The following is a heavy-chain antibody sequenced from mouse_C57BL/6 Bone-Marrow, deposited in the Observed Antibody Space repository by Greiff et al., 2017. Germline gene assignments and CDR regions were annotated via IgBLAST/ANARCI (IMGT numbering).Heavy chain of an antibody. CDR3: ARGYYSNNYYAMDD. CDR1: GYTFTSYG. V-gene: IGHV1-81*01. Sequence: QVQLQQSGAELARPGASVKLSCKASGYTFTSYGISWVKQRTGQGLEWIGEIYPRSGNTYYNEKFKGKATLTADKSSSTAYMKLRILTSEDSAVYFCARGYYSNNYYAMDDWGTGTSVTVSS. CDR2: IYPRSGNT. D-gene: IGHD2-5*01. J-gene: IGHJ4*01.